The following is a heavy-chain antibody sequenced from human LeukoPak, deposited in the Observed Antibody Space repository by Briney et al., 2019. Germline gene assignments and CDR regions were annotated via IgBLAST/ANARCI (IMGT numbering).Heavy chain of an antibody. J-gene: IGHJ4*02. CDR3: ARAKGPGYSSGWYLDY. D-gene: IGHD6-19*01. V-gene: IGHV4-31*03. CDR2: IYYNGST. CDR1: GGSISSGGYY. Sequence: SETLSLTCTVSGGSISSGGYYWSWIRQHPGKGLEWIGYIYYNGSTYYNPSLKSRVTISVDTSKNQFSLKLSSVTAADTAVYYCARAKGPGYSSGWYLDYWGQGTLVTVSS.